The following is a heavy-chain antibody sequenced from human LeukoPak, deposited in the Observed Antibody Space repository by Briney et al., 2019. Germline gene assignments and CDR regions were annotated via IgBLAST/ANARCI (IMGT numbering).Heavy chain of an antibody. J-gene: IGHJ4*02. CDR1: GFTFSSYA. V-gene: IGHV3-23*01. CDR2: ISGSGGST. D-gene: IGHD3-10*01. CDR3: AKDLVRGVDLFDY. Sequence: PGASLRLSCAASGFTFSSYAMSWVRQAPGKGLEWVSAISGSGGSTYYADSVKGRFTISRDNSKNTPYLQMNSLRAEDTAVYYCAKDLVRGVDLFDYWGQGTLVTVSS.